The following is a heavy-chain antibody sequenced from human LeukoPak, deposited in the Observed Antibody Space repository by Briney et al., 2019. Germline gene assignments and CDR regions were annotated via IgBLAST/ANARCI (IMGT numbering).Heavy chain of an antibody. CDR3: ARDFLRPYYYDSSGYYSVPDFDY. Sequence: GRSLRLSCAASGFTFSIYGMHWVRQAPGKGLEWVAVIWYDGSNKYYADSVKGRFTISRDNSKNTLYLQMNSLRAEDTAVYYCARDFLRPYYYDSSGYYSVPDFDYWGQGTLVTVSS. CDR1: GFTFSIYG. J-gene: IGHJ4*02. V-gene: IGHV3-33*01. CDR2: IWYDGSNK. D-gene: IGHD3-22*01.